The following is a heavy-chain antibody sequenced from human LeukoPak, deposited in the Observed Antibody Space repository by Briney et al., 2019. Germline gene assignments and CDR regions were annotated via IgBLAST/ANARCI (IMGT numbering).Heavy chain of an antibody. CDR3: ARYPLVRLRSWFDP. J-gene: IGHJ5*02. Sequence: SETLSLTCAVYGGSFSGYYWSWIRQPPGKGLEWIGEINHSGSTNYNPSLKSRVTISVDTSKNQFSLKLSSVTAADTAVYYCARYPLVRLRSWFDPWGQGTLVTVSS. CDR2: INHSGST. V-gene: IGHV4-34*01. D-gene: IGHD3-16*01. CDR1: GGSFSGYY.